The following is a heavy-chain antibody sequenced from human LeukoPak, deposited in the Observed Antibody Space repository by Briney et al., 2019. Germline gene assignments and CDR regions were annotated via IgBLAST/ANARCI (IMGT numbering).Heavy chain of an antibody. D-gene: IGHD2-2*01. CDR2: IYHSGST. Sequence: SETLSLTCTVSGYSISSGYYWGWIRQPPGKGLEWIGSIYHSGSTYYNPSLKSRVTISVDTSKNQFSLKLSSVTAADTAVYYCARSIVVVPAAISPVQDYWGQGTLVTVSS. CDR1: GYSISSGYY. CDR3: ARSIVVVPAAISPVQDY. J-gene: IGHJ4*02. V-gene: IGHV4-38-2*02.